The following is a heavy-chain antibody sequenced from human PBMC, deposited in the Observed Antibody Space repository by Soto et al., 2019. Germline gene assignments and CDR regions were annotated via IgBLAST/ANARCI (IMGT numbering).Heavy chain of an antibody. Sequence: QITLKESGTTLVKPTQTLTLPCTFSGFSLSTSGVGVGWIRQPPGKALEWLALIYWNDDKRYSPSLKSRLTITKDTSKNQVVLTMTNMDPVDTATYYCAQKYYYDSSGYYYYAFYIWGQGTMVTVSS. J-gene: IGHJ3*02. D-gene: IGHD3-22*01. CDR2: IYWNDDK. V-gene: IGHV2-5*01. CDR1: GFSLSTSGVG. CDR3: AQKYYYDSSGYYYYAFYI.